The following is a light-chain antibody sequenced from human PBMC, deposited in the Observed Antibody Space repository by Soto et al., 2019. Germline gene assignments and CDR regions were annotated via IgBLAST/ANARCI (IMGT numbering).Light chain of an antibody. CDR2: DVS. CDR3: SSYTTSSTYV. J-gene: IGLJ1*01. CDR1: SSDVGGYSY. V-gene: IGLV2-14*03. Sequence: QSALTQPASVSGSPGRSITISCTGTSSDVGGYSYISWYQHNPGRAPKLMIYDVSNRPSGVSDRFSGSKSGNTASLTISRLQAEDEADYYCSSYTTSSTYVFGSGTKVTVL.